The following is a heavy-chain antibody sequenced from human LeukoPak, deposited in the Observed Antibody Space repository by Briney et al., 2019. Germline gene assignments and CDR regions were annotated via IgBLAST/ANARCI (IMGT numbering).Heavy chain of an antibody. CDR1: GGSISSYY. Sequence: PSETLSLTCTVSGGSISSYYWSWIRQPPGKGLEWIGYIYYSGSTNYNPSLKSRVTISVDTSKNQLSLKLSSVTAADTAVYYCAREVADYYDSSGAYFDYWGQGTLVTVSS. V-gene: IGHV4-59*01. J-gene: IGHJ4*02. CDR2: IYYSGST. D-gene: IGHD3-22*01. CDR3: AREVADYYDSSGAYFDY.